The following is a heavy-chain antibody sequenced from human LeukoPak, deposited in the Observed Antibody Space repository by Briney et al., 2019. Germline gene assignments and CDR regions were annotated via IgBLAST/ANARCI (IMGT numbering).Heavy chain of an antibody. CDR3: ARDSLPTWYFDL. CDR2: IYYSGST. Sequence: SETLSLTCTVSGGSISSYYWSWIRQPPGKGLEWIGYIYYSGSTNYNPSLKSRVTISVDTSKNQFSLKLTSVTAADTAVYYCARDSLPTWYFDLWGRGTLVTVSS. J-gene: IGHJ2*01. V-gene: IGHV4-59*12. CDR1: GGSISSYY.